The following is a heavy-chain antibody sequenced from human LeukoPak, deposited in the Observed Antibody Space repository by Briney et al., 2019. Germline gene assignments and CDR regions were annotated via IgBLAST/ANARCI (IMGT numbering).Heavy chain of an antibody. CDR1: GGTFSSYA. Sequence: SVKVSCKASGGTFSSYAISWVRQAPGQGLEWMGGIIPIFGTANYAQKFQGRVTITADKSTSTAYMELSSLRSEDTAVYYCARGWFGELLNAFDIWGQGTMVTVSS. D-gene: IGHD3-10*01. CDR2: IIPIFGTA. J-gene: IGHJ3*02. CDR3: ARGWFGELLNAFDI. V-gene: IGHV1-69*06.